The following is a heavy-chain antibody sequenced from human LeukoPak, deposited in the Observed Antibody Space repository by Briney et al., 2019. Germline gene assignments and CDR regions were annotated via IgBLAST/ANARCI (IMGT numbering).Heavy chain of an antibody. CDR1: GASVRSSSYY. CDR2: IHYSGNS. D-gene: IGHD6-13*01. V-gene: IGHV4-61*01. CDR3: ARSGAAEGPTHNWFDP. Sequence: SETLSLTCTVSGASVRSSSYYWSWVRQPPGKGLEWIGYIHYSGNSDYNPSLKSRVTMSVDTSKNQFSLKVTSVSAADTAVYYCARSGAAEGPTHNWFDPWGQGTLVTVSS. J-gene: IGHJ5*02.